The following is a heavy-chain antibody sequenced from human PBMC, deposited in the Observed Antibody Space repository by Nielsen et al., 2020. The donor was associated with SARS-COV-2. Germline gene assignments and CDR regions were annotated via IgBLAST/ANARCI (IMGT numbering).Heavy chain of an antibody. V-gene: IGHV3-9*01. D-gene: IGHD4-17*01. CDR3: AKVYGDYVGFFDV. J-gene: IGHJ2*01. Sequence: GGSLRLSCVGSGFTFVDYAMHWVRQAPGKGLGWVSGISWNSVSIDHADSVKGRFTISRDNAKSSLYLQMNSLRAEDTAFYYCAKVYGDYVGFFDVWGRGTLVTVSS. CDR2: ISWNSVSI. CDR1: GFTFVDYA.